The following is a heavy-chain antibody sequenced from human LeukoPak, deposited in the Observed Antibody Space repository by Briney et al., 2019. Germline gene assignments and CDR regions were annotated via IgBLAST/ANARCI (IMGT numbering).Heavy chain of an antibody. J-gene: IGHJ4*02. CDR1: GFTFSSYA. CDR2: ISASASGGIT. Sequence: GGSLRLSCAASGFTFSSYAMTWVRQAPGKGLEWVSCISASASGGITYYADSVKGRFTISRDNSKNTLYLQMNSLRADDTAVYYCSKDFRYSSGWGQGTLVTVSS. CDR3: SKDFRYSSG. D-gene: IGHD5-18*01. V-gene: IGHV3-23*01.